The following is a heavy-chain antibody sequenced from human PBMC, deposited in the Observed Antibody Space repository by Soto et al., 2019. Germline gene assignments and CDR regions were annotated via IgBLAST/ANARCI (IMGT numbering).Heavy chain of an antibody. D-gene: IGHD6-19*01. CDR3: ARHERYSSDWPYYNWFDP. Sequence: GASLKISCKGSGYNFTSYWISWVRQMPGKGLEWMGRIDPDGSYIKYSPSFQGHVTFSADKSISTAYLQWSSLKASDTAMYYCARHERYSSDWPYYNWFDPWGEGTLVTVSS. CDR1: GYNFTSYW. V-gene: IGHV5-10-1*01. J-gene: IGHJ5*02. CDR2: IDPDGSYI.